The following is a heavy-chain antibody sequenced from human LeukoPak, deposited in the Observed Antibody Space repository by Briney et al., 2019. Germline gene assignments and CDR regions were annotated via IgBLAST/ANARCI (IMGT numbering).Heavy chain of an antibody. CDR1: GFSFSSHS. J-gene: IGHJ3*02. CDR2: INSDGTST. Sequence: AGGSLRLSCAASGFSFSSHSMHWVRQVPGKGLVWVSHINSDGTSTSYADSVKGRFTISRDNAKSTLYLQMNSLRAEDVAVYYCARGSDWGPRSAFDIWGQGTMVTVS. D-gene: IGHD7-27*01. V-gene: IGHV3-74*01. CDR3: ARGSDWGPRSAFDI.